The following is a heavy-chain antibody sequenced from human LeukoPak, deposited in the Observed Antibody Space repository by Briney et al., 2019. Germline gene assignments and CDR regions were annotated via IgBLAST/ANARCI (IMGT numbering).Heavy chain of an antibody. Sequence: SGTLSLTCAVSGGSISSYNWWSWVRQPPGKGLEWSGEIYHSGTTNYNPSLKSRVTISVDNSKNHFSLDLSSVTAADTAVYYCARYSNYGDYYYYYMDVWGKGTTVTVSS. CDR1: GGSISSYNW. V-gene: IGHV4-4*02. D-gene: IGHD4-11*01. J-gene: IGHJ6*03. CDR2: IYHSGTT. CDR3: ARYSNYGDYYYYYMDV.